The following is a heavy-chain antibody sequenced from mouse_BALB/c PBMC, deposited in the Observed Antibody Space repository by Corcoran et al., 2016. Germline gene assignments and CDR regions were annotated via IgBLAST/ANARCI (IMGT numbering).Heavy chain of an antibody. CDR3: ARGGDSSGYWFAY. Sequence: QIQLVQSGPELKKPGETVKISCKASGYTFTNYGMKWVKQAPGKGLKWLGWINTYTGEPTYADDFKGRFAFSLETSASTAYLQINNLKNEDMATYFCARGGDSSGYWFAYWGQGTLVTVSA. V-gene: IGHV9-1*02. D-gene: IGHD3-2*01. CDR2: INTYTGEP. J-gene: IGHJ3*01. CDR1: GYTFTNYG.